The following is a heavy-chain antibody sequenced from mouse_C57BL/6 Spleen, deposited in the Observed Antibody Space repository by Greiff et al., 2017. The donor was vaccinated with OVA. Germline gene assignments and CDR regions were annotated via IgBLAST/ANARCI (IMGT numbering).Heavy chain of an antibody. J-gene: IGHJ2*01. CDR1: GYAFSSSW. V-gene: IGHV1-82*01. Sequence: VQLQQSGPELVKPGASVKISCKASGYAFSSSWMNWVKQRPGKGLEWIGRIYPGDGDTNYNGKFKGKATLTADKSSSTAYMQLSSLTSEDSAVYFCARSDSSGYDFDYWGQGTTLTVSS. D-gene: IGHD3-2*02. CDR2: IYPGDGDT. CDR3: ARSDSSGYDFDY.